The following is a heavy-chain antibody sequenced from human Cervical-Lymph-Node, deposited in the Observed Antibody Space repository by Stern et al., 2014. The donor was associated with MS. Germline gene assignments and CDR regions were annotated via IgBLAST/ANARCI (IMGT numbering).Heavy chain of an antibody. CDR3: TEAWDS. D-gene: IGHD1-14*01. CDR1: GCTFTRDD. CDR2: MNPDIGDT. J-gene: IGHJ4*02. Sequence: QDQLVQSGAEVKQPGASVKVSCKTSGCTFTRDDIHWVRQASGQGLEWMGWMNPDIGDTAYAQTFLGRLRITTDPSIRTDYLDLTTRRSEDAAVYYWTEAWDSWGPGTLVLVSS. V-gene: IGHV1-8*01.